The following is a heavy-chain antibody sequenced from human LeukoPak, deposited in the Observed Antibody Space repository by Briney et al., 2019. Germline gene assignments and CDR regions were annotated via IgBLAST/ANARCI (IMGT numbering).Heavy chain of an antibody. J-gene: IGHJ4*02. V-gene: IGHV3-7*01. CDR3: ARDFCSSTSCYTRGLDY. D-gene: IGHD2-2*02. CDR1: GFTFSSYW. CDR2: IKQDGSEK. Sequence: PGGSLRLSCAASGFTFSSYWISWVRQAPGKGLEWVANIKQDGSEKYYVDSVKGRFTISRDNAKNSLYLQMNSLRAEDTAVYYCARDFCSSTSCYTRGLDYWGQGTLVTVSS.